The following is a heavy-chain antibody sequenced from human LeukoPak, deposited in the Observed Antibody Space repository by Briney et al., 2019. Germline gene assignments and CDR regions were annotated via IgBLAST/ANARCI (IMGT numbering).Heavy chain of an antibody. J-gene: IGHJ5*02. CDR2: IIPIFGTA. D-gene: IGHD3-3*01. V-gene: IGHV1-69*13. CDR1: GYTLTELS. Sequence: GASVKVSCKVSGYTLTELSMHWVRQAPGQGLEWMGGIIPIFGTANYAQKFQGRVTITADESTSTAYMELSSLRSEDTAVYYCARGITIFGVVSRFDPWGQGTLVTVSS. CDR3: ARGITIFGVVSRFDP.